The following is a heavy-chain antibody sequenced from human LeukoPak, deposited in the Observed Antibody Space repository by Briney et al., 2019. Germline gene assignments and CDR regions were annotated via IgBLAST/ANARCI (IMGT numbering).Heavy chain of an antibody. D-gene: IGHD6-19*01. J-gene: IGHJ4*02. V-gene: IGHV4-59*08. Sequence: SETLSLTCTVSGGSIGSYYWTWIRQPPGKGLEYIGYIYYTGATNYNPSLKSRVTISVATSKNQFSLKMTSVTAADTAVYFCAKYGISGWVIDNCGQGTLVTVSS. CDR1: GGSIGSYY. CDR3: AKYGISGWVIDN. CDR2: IYYTGAT.